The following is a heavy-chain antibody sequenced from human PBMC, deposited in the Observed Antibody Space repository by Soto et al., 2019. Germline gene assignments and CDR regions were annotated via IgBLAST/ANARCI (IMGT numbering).Heavy chain of an antibody. J-gene: IGHJ4*02. V-gene: IGHV1-46*01. CDR2: INPSVGTT. D-gene: IGHD2-21*01. Sequence: ASVTVSCTASGYIFTISYIHWLRQAPGQGPEWMGIINPSVGTTHYAQDFQGRLTLTSDTSTSTVYLDLSSLTSGDTAVYYCALKVVTYFDNWGQGTQVTV. CDR3: ALKVVTYFDN. CDR1: GYIFTISY.